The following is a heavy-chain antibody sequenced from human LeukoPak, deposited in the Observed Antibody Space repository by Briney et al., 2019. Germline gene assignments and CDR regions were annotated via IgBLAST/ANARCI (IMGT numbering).Heavy chain of an antibody. CDR1: GGSISSSSYY. V-gene: IGHV4-39*07. D-gene: IGHD1-26*01. CDR3: ARERVGATIY. J-gene: IGHJ4*02. Sequence: SETLSLTCTVSGGSISSSSYYWGWIRQPPGKGLEWIGSIYYSGSTYYNPSLKSRVTMSVDTSKNQFSPKLSSVTAADTAVYYCARERVGATIYWGQGTLVTVSS. CDR2: IYYSGST.